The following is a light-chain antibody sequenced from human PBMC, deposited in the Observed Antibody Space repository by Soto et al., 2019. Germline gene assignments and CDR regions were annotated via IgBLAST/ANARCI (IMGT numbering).Light chain of an antibody. Sequence: EIVLTQSPGTLSLSPGERATLSCRASQSVSSSYLAWYQQKPGQAPRLLIYNASSRATGIPDRFSGSGSGTDFTLTISRLEPEDFEVYYGQQYGNSPGTFGKRTKVDIX. CDR2: NAS. V-gene: IGKV3-20*01. CDR3: QQYGNSPGT. CDR1: QSVSSSY. J-gene: IGKJ1*01.